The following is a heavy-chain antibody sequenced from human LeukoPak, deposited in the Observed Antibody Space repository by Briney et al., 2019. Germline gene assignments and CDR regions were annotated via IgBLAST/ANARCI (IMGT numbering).Heavy chain of an antibody. Sequence: ASVKVSCKASGGTFSSYAISWVRQAPGQGLEWMGWISAYNGNTNYAQKLQGRVTMTTDTSTSTAYMELRSLRSDDTAVYYCARSYSYGHKVDYWGQGTLVTVSS. CDR1: GGTFSSYA. CDR2: ISAYNGNT. V-gene: IGHV1-18*01. J-gene: IGHJ4*02. CDR3: ARSYSYGHKVDY. D-gene: IGHD5-18*01.